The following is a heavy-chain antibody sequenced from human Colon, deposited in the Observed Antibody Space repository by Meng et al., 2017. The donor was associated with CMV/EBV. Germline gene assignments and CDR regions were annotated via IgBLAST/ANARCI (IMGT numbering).Heavy chain of an antibody. CDR1: GFTFSSYE. J-gene: IGHJ4*02. V-gene: IGHV3-48*03. CDR3: ARDAHRRGY. Sequence: GESLKISCAVSGFTFSSYEMNWVRQAPGKGLEWVSYISSSGGSTYYADSAKGRFTISRDNAKNSLYLQMNSLRAEDTAVYYCARDAHRRGYWGQGTLVTVSS. CDR2: ISSSGGST.